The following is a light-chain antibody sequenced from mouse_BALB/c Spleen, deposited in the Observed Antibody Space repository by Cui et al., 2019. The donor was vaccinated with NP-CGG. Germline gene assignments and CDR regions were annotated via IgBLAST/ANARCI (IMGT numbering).Light chain of an antibody. CDR2: GTN. CDR3: ALWYSNLWV. CDR1: TGAVTTSNY. J-gene: IGLJ1*01. V-gene: IGLV1*01. Sequence: QAVVTQESAFTTSPGETATLTCRSSTGAVTTSNYANWVQEKPDHLFTGLIGGTNNRAPGVPARFSGSLIGDKAALTITGAQTEDEAIYFCALWYSNLWVFGGGTKLTVL.